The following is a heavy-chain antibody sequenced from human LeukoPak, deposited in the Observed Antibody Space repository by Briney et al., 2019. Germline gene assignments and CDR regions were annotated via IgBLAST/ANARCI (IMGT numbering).Heavy chain of an antibody. CDR2: IYHSANT. CDR1: GDPISSSSYY. Sequence: SETLSLTCSVYGDPISSSSYYWGWIRQPPGKGLEWIGSIYHSANTYYDPSLKSRVTMSVDTSKNQFSLKLTSVTAADTAVYYCATKLGYCSFTNCLYLDYWGQGTLVTVSS. D-gene: IGHD2-2*01. CDR3: ATKLGYCSFTNCLYLDY. V-gene: IGHV4-39*07. J-gene: IGHJ4*02.